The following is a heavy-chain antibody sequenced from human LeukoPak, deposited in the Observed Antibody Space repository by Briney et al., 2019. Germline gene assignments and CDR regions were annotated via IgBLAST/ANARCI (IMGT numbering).Heavy chain of an antibody. CDR2: LYYSGSI. CDR1: GGSISTRTYS. D-gene: IGHD3-22*01. CDR3: ARAYYYDSRGYYPGAFDI. J-gene: IGHJ3*02. Sequence: SETLSLTCTVSGGSISTRTYSWGWIRQPPEKGLEWIGSLYYSGSIYSNPSLKSRVSISVDTSKNQFSLKLSSVTAADTAVYYCARAYYYDSRGYYPGAFDIWGQGTLVTVSS. V-gene: IGHV4-39*07.